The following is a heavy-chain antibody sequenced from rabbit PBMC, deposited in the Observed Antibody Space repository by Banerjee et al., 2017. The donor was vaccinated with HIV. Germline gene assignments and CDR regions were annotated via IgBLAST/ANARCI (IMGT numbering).Heavy chain of an antibody. D-gene: IGHD6-1*01. CDR3: ARDEYLSYGFLSGAYVFNL. V-gene: IGHV1S45*01. J-gene: IGHJ4*01. Sequence: QEQLEESGGDLVKPEGSLTLTCTASGFSFSSSYWICWVRQAPGKGLEWIACIYTGSSDNTYYATWAKGRFTISKTSSTTVTLQMTSLTAADTATYFCARDEYLSYGFLSGAYVFNLWGPGTLVTVS. CDR1: GFSFSSSYW. CDR2: IYTGSSDNT.